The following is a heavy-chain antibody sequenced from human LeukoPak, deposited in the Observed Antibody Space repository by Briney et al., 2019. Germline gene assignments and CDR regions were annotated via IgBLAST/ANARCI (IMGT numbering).Heavy chain of an antibody. D-gene: IGHD5-18*01. V-gene: IGHV3-21*01. CDR1: GFTFSSYS. CDR2: ISSSSSYI. J-gene: IGHJ2*01. CDR3: ARNVDTAMVTMDWYFDL. Sequence: GGSLRLSCAASGFTFSSYSMNWVRQAPGKGLEWVSSISSSSSYIYYADSVKGRFTISRDNAKTSLYLQMNSLRAEDTAVYYCARNVDTAMVTMDWYFDLWGRGTLVTVSS.